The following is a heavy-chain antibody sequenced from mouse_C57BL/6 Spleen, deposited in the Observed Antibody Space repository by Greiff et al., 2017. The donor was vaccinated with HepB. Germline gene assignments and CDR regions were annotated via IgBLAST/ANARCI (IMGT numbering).Heavy chain of an antibody. D-gene: IGHD4-1*01. J-gene: IGHJ2*01. V-gene: IGHV1-7*01. Sequence: VQLLESGAELAKPGASVKLSCKASGYTFTSYWMHWVKQRPGKGLEWIGYINPSSGYTKSNQKFKDKATLTADKSSSTAYMQLTSLTDEDSAVYYCARWPLTGFDYWGQGTTLTVSS. CDR1: GYTFTSYW. CDR2: INPSSGYT. CDR3: ARWPLTGFDY.